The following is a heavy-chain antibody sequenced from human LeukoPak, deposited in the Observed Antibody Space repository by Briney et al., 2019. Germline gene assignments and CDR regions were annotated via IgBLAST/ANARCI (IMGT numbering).Heavy chain of an antibody. CDR3: ARDDCSGGSCYGIGY. Sequence: SVKVSCKAYGGTFSSYAISWVRQAPGQGLEWMGRIIPIFGTANYAQKFQGRVTITTDESTSTAYMELSSLRSEDTAVYYCARDDCSGGSCYGIGYWGQGTLVTVSS. V-gene: IGHV1-69*05. CDR2: IIPIFGTA. J-gene: IGHJ4*02. CDR1: GGTFSSYA. D-gene: IGHD2-15*01.